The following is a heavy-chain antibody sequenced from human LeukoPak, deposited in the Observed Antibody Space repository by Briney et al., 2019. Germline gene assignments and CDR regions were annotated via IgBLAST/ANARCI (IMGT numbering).Heavy chain of an antibody. D-gene: IGHD4-17*01. V-gene: IGHV3-30*18. CDR2: ISYDGSNK. Sequence: QPGRSLRLSCAASGFTFSSYGMHWVRQAPGKGLEWVAVISYDGSNKYYADSVKGRFTISRDNSKNTLYLQMSSLSPEDTAVYYCAKYGDYKDFDYWGQGTLVTVSS. CDR1: GFTFSSYG. J-gene: IGHJ4*02. CDR3: AKYGDYKDFDY.